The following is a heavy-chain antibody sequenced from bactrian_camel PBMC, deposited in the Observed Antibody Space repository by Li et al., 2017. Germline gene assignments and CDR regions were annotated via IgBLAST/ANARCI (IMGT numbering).Heavy chain of an antibody. CDR3: ASQSLLGW. J-gene: IGHJ6*01. Sequence: HVQLVESGGGLVQPGGSLRLSCDISGLTSSLYYVSWVRQAPGKGLEWVSSIYNVGSSTFYEDSVKGRFTISRDNARNILYLQMSSLKTEDTGVYYCASQSLLGWWGQGTQVTVS. CDR2: IYNVGSST. V-gene: IGHV3-2*01. CDR1: GLTSSLYY.